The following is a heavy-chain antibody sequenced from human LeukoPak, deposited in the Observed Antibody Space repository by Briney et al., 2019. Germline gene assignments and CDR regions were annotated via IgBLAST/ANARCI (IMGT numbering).Heavy chain of an antibody. CDR2: INAGNGNT. CDR3: AREGSYGSDFDY. J-gene: IGHJ4*02. CDR1: GYTFTSYA. V-gene: IGHV1-3*03. D-gene: IGHD3-10*01. Sequence: ASVRVSCKASGYTFTSYAMHWVRQAPGQRLEWMGRINAGNGNTKYSQEFQGRVTITRDTSASTAYMELSSLRSEDMAVYYCAREGSYGSDFDYWGQGTLVTVSS.